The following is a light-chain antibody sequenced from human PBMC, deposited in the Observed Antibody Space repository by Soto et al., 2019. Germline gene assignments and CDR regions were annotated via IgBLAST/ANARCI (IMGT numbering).Light chain of an antibody. J-gene: IGLJ1*01. CDR2: EVS. CDR1: SNDVGHSSF. Sequence: QSALTQPPSASGSPGQSVTISGPGTSNDVGHSSFISWYQQHPGKGPKLIIYEVSKRPSGVPDRFSGSKSGNTASLSVSGLQDEDEADYFCNAQADNGKHVFGTGTKLTVL. CDR3: NAQADNGKHV. V-gene: IGLV2-8*01.